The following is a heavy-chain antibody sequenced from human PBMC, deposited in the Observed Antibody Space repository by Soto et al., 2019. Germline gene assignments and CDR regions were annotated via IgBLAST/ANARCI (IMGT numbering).Heavy chain of an antibody. CDR3: ARDRQYYYDSSGRWFEP. J-gene: IGHJ5*02. CDR2: VIPISGTT. CDR1: GGTLSSYA. D-gene: IGHD3-22*01. Sequence: QVQLVQSGAEVKKPGSSVKVSCKASGGTLSSYAIIWVRQAPGQGLEWMGGVIPISGTTNYAQKFQDRVTIMADESTGTAYMELSSLRSDDTAVYYCARDRQYYYDSSGRWFEPWGQGTLVTVSS. V-gene: IGHV1-69*01.